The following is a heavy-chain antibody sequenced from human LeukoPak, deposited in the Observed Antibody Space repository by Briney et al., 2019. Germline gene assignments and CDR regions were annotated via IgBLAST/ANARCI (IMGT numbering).Heavy chain of an antibody. D-gene: IGHD7-27*01. V-gene: IGHV3-7*01. CDR1: GFTFNNYP. J-gene: IGHJ3*02. CDR3: ASAPDWGFGIFHDPFDI. Sequence: GGSLRLSCAASGFTFNNYPMHWVRQAPGKGLEWVANINADGSEQYYVDSMEGRFTISRDNAKNSLFLQMNSLRAEDTAVYYCASAPDWGFGIFHDPFDIWGQGTMVTVSS. CDR2: INADGSEQ.